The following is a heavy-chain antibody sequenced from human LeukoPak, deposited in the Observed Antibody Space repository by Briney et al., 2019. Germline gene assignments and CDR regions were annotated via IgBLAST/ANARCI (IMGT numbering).Heavy chain of an antibody. CDR2: ISGSGGST. Sequence: GGSLRLSCAASGFNFSNYAMTWVRQAAGKGLEWVSGISGSGGSTYNADSVKGRFTISRDNSKNTVDLQMNSLRAEDTAVYYCARSIGDPGFVYDIWGQGTRVTVSS. V-gene: IGHV3-23*01. J-gene: IGHJ4*02. CDR3: ARSIGDPGFVYDI. D-gene: IGHD2-21*02. CDR1: GFNFSNYA.